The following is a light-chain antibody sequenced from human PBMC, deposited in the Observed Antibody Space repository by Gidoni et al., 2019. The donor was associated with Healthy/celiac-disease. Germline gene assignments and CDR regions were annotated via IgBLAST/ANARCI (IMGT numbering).Light chain of an antibody. CDR2: SNN. CDR1: SSNNGSNT. Sequence: QSVLTQPPSASGTPGQRVTISGSGRSSNNGSNTVNWYHQLPGTAPNLLIYSNNQRPSGVPDRFSGSKSGTSASLAISGLQSEDEADYYCGAWDDSMNGWVFGGGTKLXV. CDR3: GAWDDSMNGWV. J-gene: IGLJ3*02. V-gene: IGLV1-44*01.